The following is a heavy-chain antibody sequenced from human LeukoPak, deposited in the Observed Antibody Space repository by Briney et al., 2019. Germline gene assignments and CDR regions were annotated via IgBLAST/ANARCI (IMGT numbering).Heavy chain of an antibody. CDR1: GGSISKYY. J-gene: IGHJ4*02. D-gene: IGHD2-15*01. Sequence: SETLSLTCTVSGGSISKYYCSWIRQPPGKGLEWIAYIYYTGSTYYNPSLKSRVTMSVDTSKNQFSLSLSSVTAADTAVYYCARHISGGATLDWGQGTLVTVSS. V-gene: IGHV4-59*08. CDR3: ARHISGGATLD. CDR2: IYYTGST.